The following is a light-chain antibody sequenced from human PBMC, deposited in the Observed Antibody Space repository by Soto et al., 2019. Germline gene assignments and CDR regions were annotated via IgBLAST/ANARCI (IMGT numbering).Light chain of an antibody. V-gene: IGKV3-11*01. CDR3: QQYGT. J-gene: IGKJ1*01. Sequence: EVVLTQSPVTLSLSPGERATLSCRASQSFRGLLAWYQQKPGQAPRLLIYDAYNRATGIPPRFSGSGSGTDFTLTISRLEPEDFAVYYCQQYGTFGQGTKVDI. CDR1: QSFRGL. CDR2: DAY.